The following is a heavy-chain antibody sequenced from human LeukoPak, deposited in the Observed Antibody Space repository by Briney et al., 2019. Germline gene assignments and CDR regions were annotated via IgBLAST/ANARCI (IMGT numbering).Heavy chain of an antibody. J-gene: IGHJ5*02. CDR3: ARGWELDP. D-gene: IGHD1-26*01. V-gene: IGHV3-7*05. Sequence: GGSLRLSCAASGFPFSRYWLSWVRQAPGRGLEWVANIKQDGSEKYYVDSVKGRFTISRDNAKNSLYLQMNSLRVEDTAVYYCARGWELDPWGQGTLVTVSS. CDR1: GFPFSRYW. CDR2: IKQDGSEK.